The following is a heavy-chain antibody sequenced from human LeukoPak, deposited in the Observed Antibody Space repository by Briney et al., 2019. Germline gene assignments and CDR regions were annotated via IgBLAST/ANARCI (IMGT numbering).Heavy chain of an antibody. D-gene: IGHD5-24*01. J-gene: IGHJ3*02. CDR2: ISSGSSYI. V-gene: IGHV3-21*01. CDR3: ARGNRDGYSWALDAFDI. CDR1: GFTFSSYS. Sequence: GGSLRLSCAASGFTFSSYSMNWVRQAPGKGLEWVSSISSGSSYIYCADSVKGRFTISRDNAKNSLYLQMNSLRAEDTAVYYCARGNRDGYSWALDAFDIWGQGTMVTVSS.